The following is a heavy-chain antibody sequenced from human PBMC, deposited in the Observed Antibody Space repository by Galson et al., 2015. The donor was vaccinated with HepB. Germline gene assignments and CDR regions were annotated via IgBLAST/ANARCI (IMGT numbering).Heavy chain of an antibody. J-gene: IGHJ3*02. Sequence: SLRLSCAASGFTFSSYAMHWVRQAPGKGLEWVAVISYDGSNKYYADSMKGRFTISRDNSKNTLYLQMNSLRAEDTAVYYCARARRAFDIWGQGTMVTVSS. V-gene: IGHV3-30-3*01. CDR1: GFTFSSYA. CDR3: ARARRAFDI. CDR2: ISYDGSNK.